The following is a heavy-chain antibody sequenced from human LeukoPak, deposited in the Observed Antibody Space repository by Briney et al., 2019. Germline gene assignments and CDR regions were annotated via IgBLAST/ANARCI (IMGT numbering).Heavy chain of an antibody. V-gene: IGHV3-23*01. CDR1: GFTFSNYG. Sequence: GGTLRLSCAASGFTFSNYGMSWVRQAPGKGLEWVSSISGSGDSTYYADSVKGRFTISRDNSKNTLYLQMNSLRAEDTAVYYCAKGGYYGDYVGYWGQGTLVTVSS. CDR2: ISGSGDST. J-gene: IGHJ4*02. CDR3: AKGGYYGDYVGY. D-gene: IGHD4-17*01.